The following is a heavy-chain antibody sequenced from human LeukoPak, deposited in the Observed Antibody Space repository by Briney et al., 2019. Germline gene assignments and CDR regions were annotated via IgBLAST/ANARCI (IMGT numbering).Heavy chain of an antibody. D-gene: IGHD2-2*01. CDR2: ISSSSTI. CDR3: APHCSSASCPDY. Sequence: GGSLRLSCAASGFTFSSYRMNWVRQAPGKGLEWVSYISSSSTIYYADSVKGRFTISRDNAKNSLYLQMNSLRTEDTSVYYCAPHCSSASCPDYWGQGTLVTVSS. V-gene: IGHV3-48*01. J-gene: IGHJ4*02. CDR1: GFTFSSYR.